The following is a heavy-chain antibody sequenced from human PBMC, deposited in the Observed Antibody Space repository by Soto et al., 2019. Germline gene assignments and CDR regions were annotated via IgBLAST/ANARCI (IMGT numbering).Heavy chain of an antibody. D-gene: IGHD3-10*01. J-gene: IGHJ6*02. CDR2: IYYSGST. V-gene: IGHV4-59*08. Sequence: SETLSLTCTVSGGSISSYYWSWTRQPPGKGLEWIGYIYYSGSTNYNPSLKSRVTISVDTSKNQFSLKLSSVTAADTAVYYCARGGGLWFESYYYYYGMDAWGQGTTVTSP. CDR3: ARGGGLWFESYYYYYGMDA. CDR1: GGSISSYY.